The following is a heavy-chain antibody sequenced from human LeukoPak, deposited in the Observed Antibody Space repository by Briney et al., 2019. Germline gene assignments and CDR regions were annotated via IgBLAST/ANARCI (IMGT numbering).Heavy chain of an antibody. CDR1: GGSISSSSYY. CDR2: FYYSGST. V-gene: IGHV4-39*01. CDR3: ARRPYSSSWYGIIDY. J-gene: IGHJ4*02. Sequence: PSETLSLTCTVSGGSISSSSYYWGWIRQPPGNGLEWMGCFYYSGSTYYTPSLKSRVTISVDTSKNQFSLKLSSVTAADTAVYYCARRPYSSSWYGIIDYWGQGTLVTVSS. D-gene: IGHD6-13*01.